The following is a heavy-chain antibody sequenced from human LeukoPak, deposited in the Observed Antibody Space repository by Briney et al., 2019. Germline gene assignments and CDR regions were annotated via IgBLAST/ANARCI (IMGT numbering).Heavy chain of an antibody. CDR3: ARCQHSSGYYCYYGMDV. J-gene: IGHJ6*02. D-gene: IGHD3-22*01. CDR1: GGTFSSYA. Sequence: GASVKVSCKASGGTFSSYAISWVRQAPGQGLEWMGWINPNSGGTNYAQKFQGRVTVTRDTSISTAYMELSRLRSDDTAVYYCARCQHSSGYYCYYGMDVWGQGTTVTVSS. V-gene: IGHV1-2*02. CDR2: INPNSGGT.